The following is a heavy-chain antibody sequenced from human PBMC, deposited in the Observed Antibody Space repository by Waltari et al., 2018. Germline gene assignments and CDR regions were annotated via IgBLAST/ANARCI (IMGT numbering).Heavy chain of an antibody. J-gene: IGHJ1*01. V-gene: IGHV4-34*01. CDR3: ARGPHYYDSSGYYYEYFQH. CDR1: GGSFSGYY. D-gene: IGHD3-22*01. CDR2: INHSGST. Sequence: QVQLQQWGAGLLKPSETLSLTCAVYGGSFSGYYWSWIRQHPGKGLEWIGEINHSGSTNDNPSLKSRVTISVDTSKNQFSLKLSSVTAADTAVYYCARGPHYYDSSGYYYEYFQHWGQGTLVTVSS.